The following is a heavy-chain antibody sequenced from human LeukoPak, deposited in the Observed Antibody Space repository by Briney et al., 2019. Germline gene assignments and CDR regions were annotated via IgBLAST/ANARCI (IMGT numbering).Heavy chain of an antibody. J-gene: IGHJ4*02. CDR3: VRQGTNSGYYLLDY. D-gene: IGHD3-22*01. CDR1: GAALSEYY. Sequence: PSETLSLTCAVYGAALSEYYWSWIRQSPGKGLEWIGEVAHKGPTVYSPTLNRKYNPSFKSRVTMSVDPSKNQFSLKLTSVTVEDTATYYCVRQGTNSGYYLLDYWGQGHLVIVSS. CDR2: VAHKGPTVYSPTLNR. V-gene: IGHV4-34*01.